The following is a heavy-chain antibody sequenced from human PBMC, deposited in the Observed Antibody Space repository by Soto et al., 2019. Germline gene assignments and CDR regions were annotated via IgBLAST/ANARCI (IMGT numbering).Heavy chain of an antibody. V-gene: IGHV3-23*01. CDR2: ISGSGGST. CDR3: AKVPAASTGDGDY. J-gene: IGHJ4*02. CDR1: GFTFSSYA. D-gene: IGHD2-2*01. Sequence: EVQLLESGGGLVQPGGSLRLSCAASGFTFSSYAMSWVRQAPGKGLEWVSAISGSGGSTYYADSVKGRFTISRDKSKNPLYLQMNSLRAEDTAVYYCAKVPAASTGDGDYCGQGNLVTVSS.